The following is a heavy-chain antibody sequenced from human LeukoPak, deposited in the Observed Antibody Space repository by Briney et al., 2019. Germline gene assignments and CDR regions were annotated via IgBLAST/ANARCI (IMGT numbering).Heavy chain of an antibody. D-gene: IGHD4-17*01. Sequence: SETLSLTCTVSGGSISNYYWSWIRQPPGKGLEWIGYIYNSGHTNYNPSLKSRVTISEDTSKNQLSLKLSSVTAADTAVYYCARAGGTTSRYFQHWGQGTLVTVSS. CDR1: GGSISNYY. CDR2: IYNSGHT. J-gene: IGHJ1*01. V-gene: IGHV4-59*01. CDR3: ARAGGTTSRYFQH.